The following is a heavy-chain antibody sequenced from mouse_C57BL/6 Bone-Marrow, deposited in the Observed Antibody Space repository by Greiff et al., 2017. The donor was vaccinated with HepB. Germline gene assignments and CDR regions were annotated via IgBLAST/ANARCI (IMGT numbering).Heavy chain of an antibody. J-gene: IGHJ3*01. CDR3: AREGYGSWFAY. Sequence: DVQLQESGPGLVKPSQSLSLTCSVTGYSITSGYYWNWIRQFPGNKLEWMGYISYDGSNNYNPSLKNRISITRDTSKNQFFLKLNSVTTEDTATYYCAREGYGSWFAYWGQGTLVTVSA. CDR1: GYSITSGYY. D-gene: IGHD1-2*01. V-gene: IGHV3-6*01. CDR2: ISYDGSN.